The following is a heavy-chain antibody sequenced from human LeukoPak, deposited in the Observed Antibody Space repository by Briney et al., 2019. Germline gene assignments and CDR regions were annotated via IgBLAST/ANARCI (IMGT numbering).Heavy chain of an antibody. CDR2: IYTSGST. CDR1: GGSISSQY. V-gene: IGHV4-4*07. D-gene: IGHD1-1*01. Sequence: SETLSLTCTVSGGSISSQYWSWIRQPAGKGLEWIGRIYTSGSTNYNPSLKSRVTISVDTSKNQFSLKLSSVTAADTAVYYCARARYNWNGNWFDPWGQGTLVTVSS. CDR3: ARARYNWNGNWFDP. J-gene: IGHJ5*02.